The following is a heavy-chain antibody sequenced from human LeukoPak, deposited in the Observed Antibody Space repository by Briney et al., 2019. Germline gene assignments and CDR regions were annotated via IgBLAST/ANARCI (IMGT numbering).Heavy chain of an antibody. D-gene: IGHD5-12*01. Sequence: GGSLRLSCAASGFTVSSNYMSWVRQAPGKGLEWVSVIYSGGSTYYADSVKGRFTISRDNSKNTLYLQTNSLRAEDTAVYYCAKTRYSGYDYFAFDIWGQGTMVTVSS. CDR2: IYSGGST. V-gene: IGHV3-53*01. CDR3: AKTRYSGYDYFAFDI. CDR1: GFTVSSNY. J-gene: IGHJ3*02.